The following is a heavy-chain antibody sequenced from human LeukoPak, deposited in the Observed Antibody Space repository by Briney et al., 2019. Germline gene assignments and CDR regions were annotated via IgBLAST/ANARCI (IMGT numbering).Heavy chain of an antibody. D-gene: IGHD3-10*01. CDR2: IRSKANSYAT. CDR1: GFTFSGSA. Sequence: QSGGSLRLSCAASGFTFSGSAMHWVRQASGKGLEWVGRIRSKANSYATAYAASVKGRFTISRDDSKNTAYLQMNSLKTEDTAVYYCTRLSSGSYLGYFDYWGQGTLVTVSS. CDR3: TRLSSGSYLGYFDY. J-gene: IGHJ4*02. V-gene: IGHV3-73*01.